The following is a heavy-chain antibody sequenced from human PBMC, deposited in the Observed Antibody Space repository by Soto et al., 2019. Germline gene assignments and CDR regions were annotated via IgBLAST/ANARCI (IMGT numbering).Heavy chain of an antibody. Sequence: QVQLVQSGAEVKRPGSSVKVSCKASGDTFAFYSINWVRQAPGLGLEWMGRINPILSMSNYAQRFQGSVTMTADKSTSTAYMVLNILRSEDTAMYYCATSYGSGYRAFDYWGQGALVTVSS. CDR1: GDTFAFYS. J-gene: IGHJ4*02. CDR2: INPILSMS. D-gene: IGHD3-10*01. CDR3: ATSYGSGYRAFDY. V-gene: IGHV1-69*02.